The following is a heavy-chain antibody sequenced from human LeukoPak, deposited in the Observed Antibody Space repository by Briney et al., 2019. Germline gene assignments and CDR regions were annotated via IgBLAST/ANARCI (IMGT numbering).Heavy chain of an antibody. V-gene: IGHV3-73*01. J-gene: IGHJ4*02. CDR3: TRRSGDDSRGYYDY. D-gene: IGHD3-22*01. CDR1: GFTFSGSA. CDR2: IRSKVNNYAT. Sequence: PGGSLRLSCAASGFTFSGSAMHWVRQGSGKGLEWVGRIRSKVNNYATAYAASVKGRFTISRDESKNTAYLQMNSLKTEDTAVYYCTRRSGDDSRGYYDYWGQGTLVTVSS.